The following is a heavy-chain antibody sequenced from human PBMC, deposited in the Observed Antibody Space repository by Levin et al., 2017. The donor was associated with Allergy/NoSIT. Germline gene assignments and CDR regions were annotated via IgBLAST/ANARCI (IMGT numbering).Heavy chain of an antibody. Sequence: AGGSLRLSCEASGFTFSGYPMHWVRLPPDKGLQWVALLSQDGNDKFYADSVKGRFTVSRDTSKNTLFLQMNSLRPHATATYYCTRPSGWEDFDPWGPGAQVGVS. J-gene: IGHJ5*02. D-gene: IGHD1-26*01. CDR1: GFTFSGYP. CDR3: TRPSGWEDFDP. CDR2: LSQDGNDK. V-gene: IGHV3-30*14.